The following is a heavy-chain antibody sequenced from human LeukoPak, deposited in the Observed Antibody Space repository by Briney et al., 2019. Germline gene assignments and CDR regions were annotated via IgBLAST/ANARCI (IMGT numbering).Heavy chain of an antibody. CDR2: IYSGGST. Sequence: PGGSLRLSCAASGFTVSSNYMSWVRQAPGKGLEWVSVIYSGGSTYYADSVKGRFTISRDNSKNTLYLQMNSLRAEDTAVYYCARDRESLISDYGDYAYYYGMDVWGQGTTVTVSS. CDR3: ARDRESLISDYGDYAYYYGMDV. D-gene: IGHD4-17*01. J-gene: IGHJ6*02. V-gene: IGHV3-66*01. CDR1: GFTVSSNY.